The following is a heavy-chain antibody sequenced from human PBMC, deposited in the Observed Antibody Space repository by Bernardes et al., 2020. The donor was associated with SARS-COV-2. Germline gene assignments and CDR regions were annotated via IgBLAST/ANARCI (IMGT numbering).Heavy chain of an antibody. J-gene: IGHJ4*02. D-gene: IGHD1-26*01. CDR2: ITDSGDST. Sequence: GGSLRLSCEVSGFTLSSYTMNWVRQAPGKGLEWVSTITDSGDSTYYADSVKGRFTISRDNSKDRLYLQMNSLRAEDTAVYFCAKRRVEWELLHYFDSWGQGTLVTVSS. V-gene: IGHV3-23*01. CDR3: AKRRVEWELLHYFDS. CDR1: GFTLSSYT.